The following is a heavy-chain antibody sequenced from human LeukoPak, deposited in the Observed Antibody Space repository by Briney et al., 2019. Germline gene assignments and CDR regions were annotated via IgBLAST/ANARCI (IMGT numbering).Heavy chain of an antibody. CDR3: ARHPDSHSSGFTDC. D-gene: IGHD3-22*01. V-gene: IGHV4-4*07. CDR1: GGSISSYY. CDR2: IYTSGST. J-gene: IGHJ4*02. Sequence: SETLSLTCTVSGGSISSYYWSWIRQPAGKGLEWIGRIYTSGSTNYNPSLKSRVTMSVDTSKNQFSLRLSSVTAADTAVYYCARHPDSHSSGFTDCWGQGTLVTVSS.